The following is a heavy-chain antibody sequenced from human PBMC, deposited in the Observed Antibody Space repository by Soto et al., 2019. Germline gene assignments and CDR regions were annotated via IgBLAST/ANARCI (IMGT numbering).Heavy chain of an antibody. J-gene: IGHJ4*02. CDR3: VSPPTSGSPPA. CDR2: IIPIFGTA. D-gene: IGHD1-26*01. Sequence: ASVKVSCKASGGTFSSYAISWVRQAPGQGLEWMGGIIPIFGTANYAQKFQGRVTITADESTSTAYMELSSLRSEDTAVYYCVSPPTSGSPPAWGQGTLVTVSS. V-gene: IGHV1-69*13. CDR1: GGTFSSYA.